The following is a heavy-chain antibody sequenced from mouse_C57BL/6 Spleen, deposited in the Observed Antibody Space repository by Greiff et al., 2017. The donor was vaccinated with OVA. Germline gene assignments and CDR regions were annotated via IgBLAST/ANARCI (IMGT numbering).Heavy chain of an antibody. D-gene: IGHD1-1*01. CDR3: GRGDGGSSSLWYFGV. J-gene: IGHJ1*03. V-gene: IGHV1-50*01. Sequence: QVQLQQPGAELVKPGASVKLSCKASGYTFTSYWMQWVKQRPGQGLEWIGEIDPSDSYTNYNQKFKGKATLTVDTSSSTAYMQLSSLTSEDSAVYYCGRGDGGSSSLWYFGVWGTGTTVTVSS. CDR1: GYTFTSYW. CDR2: IDPSDSYT.